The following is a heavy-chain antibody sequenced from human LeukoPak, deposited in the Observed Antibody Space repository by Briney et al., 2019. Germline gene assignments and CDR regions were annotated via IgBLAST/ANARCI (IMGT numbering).Heavy chain of an antibody. V-gene: IGHV3-30-3*01. Sequence: GRSLRLSCAASGFTFSSYAMHWVRQAPGKGLEWVAVISYDGSNKYYADSVKGRFTISRDNSKNTLYLQMNSLRAEDTAVYYCARDPSSGGGGDAFDIWGQGTMVTVSS. D-gene: IGHD3-22*01. CDR3: ARDPSSGGGGDAFDI. CDR1: GFTFSSYA. CDR2: ISYDGSNK. J-gene: IGHJ3*02.